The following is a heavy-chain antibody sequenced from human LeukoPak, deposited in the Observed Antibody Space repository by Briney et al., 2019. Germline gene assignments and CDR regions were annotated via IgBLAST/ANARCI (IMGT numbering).Heavy chain of an antibody. D-gene: IGHD2-15*01. CDR3: ATLGNCSGGSCYSSSLDY. Sequence: ASVKVSCKVSGYTLTELSMHWVRQAPGKGLEWMGGFDPEDGETIYAQKFQGRVTMTEDTSTDTAYMELSSLRSEDTAVYYCATLGNCSGGSCYSSSLDYWGQGTLVTVSS. V-gene: IGHV1-24*01. CDR2: FDPEDGET. CDR1: GYTLTELS. J-gene: IGHJ4*02.